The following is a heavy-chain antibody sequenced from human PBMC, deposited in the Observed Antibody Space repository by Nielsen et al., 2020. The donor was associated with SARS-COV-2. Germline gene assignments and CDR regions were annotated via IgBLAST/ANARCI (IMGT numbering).Heavy chain of an antibody. CDR1: GFTFDDYA. V-gene: IGHV3-9*01. CDR2: ISWNSGSI. D-gene: IGHD1-14*01. J-gene: IGHJ6*02. Sequence: SLKISCVASGFTFDDYAMHWVRQAPGKGLEWVSGISWNSGSIGYADSVKGRFTISRDNAKNSLYLQMNSLRAEDTALYYCAKDLTFRGGYYYGMDVWGQGTTVTVSS. CDR3: AKDLTFRGGYYYGMDV.